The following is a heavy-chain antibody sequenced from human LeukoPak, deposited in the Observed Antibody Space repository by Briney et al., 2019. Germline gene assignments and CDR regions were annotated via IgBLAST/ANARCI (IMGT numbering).Heavy chain of an antibody. CDR3: ARDHRIAAAGTQIDI. Sequence: PGGSLRLSCAAPGFTFSSYAMSWVRQAPGKGLEWVSAISGSGGSTYYADSVKGRFTISRDNAKNSLYLQMNSLRAEDTAVYYCARDHRIAAAGTQIDIWGQGTMVTVSS. J-gene: IGHJ3*02. CDR1: GFTFSSYA. CDR2: ISGSGGST. V-gene: IGHV3-23*01. D-gene: IGHD6-13*01.